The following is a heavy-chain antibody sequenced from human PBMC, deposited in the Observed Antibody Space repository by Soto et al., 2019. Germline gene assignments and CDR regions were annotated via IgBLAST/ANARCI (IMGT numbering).Heavy chain of an antibody. D-gene: IGHD3-3*01. Sequence: GGSLRLSCAASGFTFDDYAMHWVRQAPGKGLEWVSGISWNSGSIGYADSVKGRFTISRDNAKNSLYLQMNSLRAEDTALYYCAKDIAEIQRYYDFWSGYFRAATTYYFDYWGQGTLVTVSS. CDR2: ISWNSGSI. V-gene: IGHV3-9*01. CDR3: AKDIAEIQRYYDFWSGYFRAATTYYFDY. J-gene: IGHJ4*02. CDR1: GFTFDDYA.